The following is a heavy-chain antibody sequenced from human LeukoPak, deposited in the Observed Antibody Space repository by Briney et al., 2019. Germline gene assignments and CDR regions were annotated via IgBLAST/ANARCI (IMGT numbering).Heavy chain of an antibody. CDR2: INSNSGGA. CDR3: ARVRYRLAETYIDY. V-gene: IGHV1-2*02. D-gene: IGHD3-16*01. CDR1: GYTFTGYY. Sequence: GASVKVSCKASGYTFTGYYIHWVRQAPGQGLEWMGWINSNSGGANYAQKFQGRVTMTRDTSISTAYMELSRLRSDDTAVYYCARVRYRLAETYIDYWGQGTLVTVSS. J-gene: IGHJ4*02.